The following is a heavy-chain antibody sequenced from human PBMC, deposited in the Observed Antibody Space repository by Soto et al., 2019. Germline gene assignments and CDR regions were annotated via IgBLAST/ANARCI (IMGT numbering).Heavy chain of an antibody. J-gene: IGHJ4*02. CDR3: PRGGSAPVFGFDY. Sequence: EVQLVESGGGLVQPGGSLRLSCAASGFTFSSYWMSWVRQAPGKGLEWVANIKQDGSEKYYVDSVKGRFTISRDNAKNSLYLQMNSLRAEDTAVYYCPRGGSAPVFGFDYWGQGTLVTVSS. V-gene: IGHV3-7*03. CDR1: GFTFSSYW. CDR2: IKQDGSEK. D-gene: IGHD6-25*01.